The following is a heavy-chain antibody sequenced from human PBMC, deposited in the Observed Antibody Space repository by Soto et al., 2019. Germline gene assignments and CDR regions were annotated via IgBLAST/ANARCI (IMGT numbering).Heavy chain of an antibody. Sequence: PSETLSLTCAVSGGSISSGGYSWSWIRQPPGKGLEWIGYIYHSGSTYYNPSLKSRVTISVDRSKNQFSLKLSSVTAADTAVYYCARESIHYRNYAGWFDPWGQGNLVTVSS. V-gene: IGHV4-30-2*01. J-gene: IGHJ5*02. CDR1: GGSISSGGYS. CDR3: ARESIHYRNYAGWFDP. D-gene: IGHD4-4*01. CDR2: IYHSGST.